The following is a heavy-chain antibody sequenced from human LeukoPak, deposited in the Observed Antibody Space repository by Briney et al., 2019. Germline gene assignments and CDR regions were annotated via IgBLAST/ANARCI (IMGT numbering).Heavy chain of an antibody. CDR3: ARGDMTYYDILTGYPEVPFDP. CDR2: ISAYNGNT. CDR1: GYTFTSYG. J-gene: IGHJ5*02. V-gene: IGHV1-18*01. Sequence: ASVKVSCKASGYTFTSYGISWVRQAPGQGLEWMGWISAYNGNTNYAQKLQGRVTMTRNTSISTAYMELSSLRSEDTAVYYCARGDMTYYDILTGYPEVPFDPWGQGTLVTVSS. D-gene: IGHD3-9*01.